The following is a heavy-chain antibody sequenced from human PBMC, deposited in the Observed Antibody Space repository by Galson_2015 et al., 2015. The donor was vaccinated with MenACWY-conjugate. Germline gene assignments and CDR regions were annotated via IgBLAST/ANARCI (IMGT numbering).Heavy chain of an antibody. CDR2: ISAYNGNT. D-gene: IGHD6-13*01. V-gene: IGHV1-18*01. CDR3: ARSAAAAGHGGGNY. J-gene: IGHJ4*02. CDR1: GYTFTSYG. Sequence: SVKVSCKASGYTFTSYGISWVRQAPGQGLEWMGWISAYNGNTNYAQKLQGRVTMTTDTSTSTAYMELRSLRPDDTAVYYCARSAAAAGHGGGNYWGQGTLVTVSS.